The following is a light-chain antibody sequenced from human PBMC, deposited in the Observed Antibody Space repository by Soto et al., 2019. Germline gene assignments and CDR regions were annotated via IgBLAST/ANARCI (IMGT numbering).Light chain of an antibody. CDR2: EVS. CDR1: SSDVGGYNY. CDR3: SSYTSSSTPL. Sequence: QSALTQPASVSGSPGQSITISCTGTSSDVGGYNYVSWYQQHPGKAPKLMIYEVSNRPSGVSNRFSGSKSGNTASLTISGLQAEDEAYYYCSSYTSSSTPLFGGGTKLTVL. J-gene: IGLJ2*01. V-gene: IGLV2-14*01.